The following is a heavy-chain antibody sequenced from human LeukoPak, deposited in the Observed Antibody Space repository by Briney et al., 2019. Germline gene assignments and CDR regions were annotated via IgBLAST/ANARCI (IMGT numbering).Heavy chain of an antibody. J-gene: IGHJ4*02. CDR1: GYTFTSYG. Sequence: GASVKVSCKASGYTFTSYGISWVRQAPGQGLEWMGWISAYNGNTNYAQKLQSRVTMPTDTSTSTAYMELRSLRSDDTAVYYCARESFSSGWPNFDYWGQGTLVTVSS. CDR2: ISAYNGNT. V-gene: IGHV1-18*01. CDR3: ARESFSSGWPNFDY. D-gene: IGHD6-19*01.